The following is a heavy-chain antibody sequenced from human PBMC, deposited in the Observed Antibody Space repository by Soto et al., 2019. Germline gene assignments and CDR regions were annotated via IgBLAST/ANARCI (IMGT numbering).Heavy chain of an antibody. D-gene: IGHD2-21*02. CDR1: GGSISGYY. V-gene: IGHV4-59*01. Sequence: SETLSLTCTVSGGSISGYYWSWIRQPPGEGLEWIGNVYYSGGAKYNPSVKRRVSISVDTSKNQFSLNLSSVTAADTAVYYCTRDGDGRMTTNPYYYYGMDVW. CDR3: TRDGDGRMTTNPYYYYGMDV. CDR2: VYYSGGA. J-gene: IGHJ6*01.